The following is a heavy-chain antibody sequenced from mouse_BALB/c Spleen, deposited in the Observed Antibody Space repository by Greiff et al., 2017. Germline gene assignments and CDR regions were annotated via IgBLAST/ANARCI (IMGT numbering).Heavy chain of an antibody. V-gene: IGHV2-9*02. CDR3: ASHYYGSSYGAMDY. D-gene: IGHD1-1*01. CDR2: IWAGGST. CDR1: GFSLTSYG. J-gene: IGHJ4*01. Sequence: VQLQQSGPGLVAPSQSLSITCTVSGFSLTSYGVHWVRQPPGKGLEWLGVIWAGGSTNYNSALMSRLSISKDNSKSQVFLKMNSLQTDDTAMYYCASHYYGSSYGAMDYWGQGTSVTVSS.